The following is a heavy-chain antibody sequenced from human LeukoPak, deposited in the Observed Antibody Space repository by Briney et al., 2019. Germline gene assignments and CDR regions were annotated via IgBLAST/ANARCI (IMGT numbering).Heavy chain of an antibody. V-gene: IGHV3-11*04. Sequence: GGSLRLSCAASGFTFSDYYMSWIRQAPGKGLEWVSYISSSGSTIYYADSVKGRFTISRDNAKNSLYLQMNSLRAEDTAMYYCASGRITIFGVGPFDPWGQGTLVTVSS. CDR2: ISSSGSTI. CDR3: ASGRITIFGVGPFDP. D-gene: IGHD3-3*01. CDR1: GFTFSDYY. J-gene: IGHJ5*02.